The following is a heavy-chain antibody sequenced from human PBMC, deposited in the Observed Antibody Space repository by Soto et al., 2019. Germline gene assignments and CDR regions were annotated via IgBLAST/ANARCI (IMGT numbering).Heavy chain of an antibody. CDR1: GFTFSSYA. V-gene: IGHV3-23*01. D-gene: IGHD5-12*01. J-gene: IGHJ4*02. CDR3: AKDLATRRQWPDYFDY. Sequence: GGSLRLSCAASGFTFSSYAMSWVRQAPGKGLEWVPAISGSGGSTYYADSVKGRFTISRDNSKSTLYLQMNSLRAEDTAVYYCAKDLATRRQWPDYFDYWGQGTLVTVSS. CDR2: ISGSGGST.